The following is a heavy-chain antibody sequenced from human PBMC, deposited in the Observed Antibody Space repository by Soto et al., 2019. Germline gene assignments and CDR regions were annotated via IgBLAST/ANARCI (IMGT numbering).Heavy chain of an antibody. CDR2: ISYDGSNK. J-gene: IGHJ4*02. CDR3: ARDLGEVSAI. V-gene: IGHV3-30*03. D-gene: IGHD2-21*02. Sequence: PGGSLRLSCAASGFTFSSYGMHWVRQAPGKGLEWVAVISYDGSNKYYADSVKGRFTISGDNSKNTLYLQMNSLRAEDTAVYYCARDLGEVSAIWGQGTLVTVSS. CDR1: GFTFSSYG.